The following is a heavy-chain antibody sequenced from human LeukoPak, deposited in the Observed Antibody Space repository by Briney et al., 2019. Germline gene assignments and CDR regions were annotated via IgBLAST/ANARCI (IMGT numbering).Heavy chain of an antibody. V-gene: IGHV3-11*05. CDR1: GFTFSDYY. Sequence: PGGSLRLSCAASGFTFSDYYMTWMRQAPGRGLEWVSYISSSGSSTNYADSVKGRFTISRDDSNSTLYLQMNSLRPEDTAVYYCAKEKLPSGYSFLTDYWGQGTLVTVSS. J-gene: IGHJ4*02. CDR3: AKEKLPSGYSFLTDY. D-gene: IGHD5-18*01. CDR2: ISSSGSST.